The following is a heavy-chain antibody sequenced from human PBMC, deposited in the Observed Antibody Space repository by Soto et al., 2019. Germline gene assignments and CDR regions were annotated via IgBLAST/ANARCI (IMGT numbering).Heavy chain of an antibody. D-gene: IGHD3-9*01. V-gene: IGHV3-23*01. CDR1: GFTFSSYA. J-gene: IGHJ4*02. CDR2: ISGSGGST. CDR3: AKDRPVHYDILTGYRY. Sequence: EVQLLESGGGLVQPGGSLRLSCAASGFTFSSYAMSWVRQAPGKGLEWVSAISGSGGSTYYADSVKGRFTISRDNSKNTLYLQMNSLRAEDTAVYYCAKDRPVHYDILTGYRYWGQGTLVTVSS.